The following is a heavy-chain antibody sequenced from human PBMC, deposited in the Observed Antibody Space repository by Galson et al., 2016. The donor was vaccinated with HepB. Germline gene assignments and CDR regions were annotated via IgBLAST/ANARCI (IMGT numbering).Heavy chain of an antibody. Sequence: SLRLSCAASGFTFDDYPMHWVRQAPGKGLEWVSLISWDGSSTYYADSVKGRFTISRDNSKNLLFLQMNSLRTEDTALYYCAKDIGRYSSGPFDYWGQGTLVTVSS. CDR3: AKDIGRYSSGPFDY. V-gene: IGHV3-43*01. CDR2: ISWDGSST. CDR1: GFTFDDYP. D-gene: IGHD6-19*01. J-gene: IGHJ4*02.